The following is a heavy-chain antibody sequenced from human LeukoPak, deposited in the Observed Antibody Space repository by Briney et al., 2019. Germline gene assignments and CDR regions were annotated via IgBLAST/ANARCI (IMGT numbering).Heavy chain of an antibody. J-gene: IGHJ4*02. V-gene: IGHV3-53*01. Sequence: GGSPRLSCAASGFTVSSNYMTWVRQAPGKGLEWVSVIYSGGGTNHADSVKGRFTISRDNSKNTLYLQMNSLRAEDTAVYYCARVVPAVKGAYFDYWGQGTLVTVSS. CDR1: GFTVSSNY. CDR2: IYSGGGT. CDR3: ARVVPAVKGAYFDY. D-gene: IGHD6-6*01.